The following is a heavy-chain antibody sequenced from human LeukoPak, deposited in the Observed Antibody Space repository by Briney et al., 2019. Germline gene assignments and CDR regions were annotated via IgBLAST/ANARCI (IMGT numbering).Heavy chain of an antibody. V-gene: IGHV3-7*01. Sequence: GGSLRLSCAASGFTFISYWMSWVRQAPGKGLEWVANIKEDGSEKYYVDSVKGRFTISRDNAKNSLYLRMNSLRAEDTAVYYCARALKGVRRRIAGDTTFEYYYYMDVWGKGTTVTISS. CDR1: GFTFISYW. CDR2: IKEDGSEK. CDR3: ARALKGVRRRIAGDTTFEYYYYMDV. D-gene: IGHD1-26*01. J-gene: IGHJ6*03.